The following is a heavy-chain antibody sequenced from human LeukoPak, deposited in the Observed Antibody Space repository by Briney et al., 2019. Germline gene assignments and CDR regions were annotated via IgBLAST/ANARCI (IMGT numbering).Heavy chain of an antibody. D-gene: IGHD4-17*01. CDR1: GGSISNYY. CDR2: IYYSGST. Sequence: PSETHSVTCTVSGGSISNYYWSWIRQPPGKGLEWIGYIYYSGSTNYNPSLESRVTISVDTSKNQFSLKLSSVTAADTAVYYCARGGGYGDSQNRIGAFDIWGHGTMVTVSS. CDR3: ARGGGYGDSQNRIGAFDI. J-gene: IGHJ3*02. V-gene: IGHV4-59*01.